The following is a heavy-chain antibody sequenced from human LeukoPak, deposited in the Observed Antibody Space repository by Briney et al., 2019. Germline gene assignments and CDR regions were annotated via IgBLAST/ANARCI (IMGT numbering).Heavy chain of an antibody. CDR1: GVSINTYF. CDR2: IYYSGST. D-gene: IGHD1-26*01. J-gene: IGHJ4*02. CDR3: ARGGSGTYYHY. V-gene: IGHV4-59*01. Sequence: SETLSLTCTVSGVSINTYFWSWIRQPPGKGLEWIGYIYYSGSTNYNPSLKSRVTISVDTSKNQFSLKLSSVTAADTAVYYCARGGSGTYYHYWGQGTLVTVSS.